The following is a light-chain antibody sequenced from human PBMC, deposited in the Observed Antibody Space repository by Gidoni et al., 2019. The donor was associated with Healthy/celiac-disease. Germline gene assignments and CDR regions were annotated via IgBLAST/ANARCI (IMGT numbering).Light chain of an antibody. CDR3: SSYTSSSTWV. CDR1: SSDVGGYNY. J-gene: IGLJ3*02. V-gene: IGLV2-14*03. CDR2: DVS. Sequence: QSALTQPASVSGSPGQSITISCTVTSSDVGGYNYVSWYQQHPGKAPKRMIYDVSNRPSGVSNRCSGSKSGNTASLTISGLQAEDEADYYCSSYTSSSTWVFGGGTKLTVL.